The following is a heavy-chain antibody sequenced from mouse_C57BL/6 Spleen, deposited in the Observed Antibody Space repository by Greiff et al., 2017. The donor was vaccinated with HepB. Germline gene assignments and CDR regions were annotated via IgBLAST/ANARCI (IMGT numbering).Heavy chain of an antibody. CDR1: GYTFTDYE. J-gene: IGHJ1*03. V-gene: IGHV1-15*01. Sequence: QVQLQQSGAELVRPGASVTLSCKASGYTFTDYEMHWVKQTPVHGLEWIGAIDPETGGTAYNQKFKGKAILTADKSSSTAYMELRSLTSEDSAVYYCTRGSTTVVYWYFDVWGTGTTVTVSS. CDR2: IDPETGGT. CDR3: TRGSTTVVYWYFDV. D-gene: IGHD1-1*01.